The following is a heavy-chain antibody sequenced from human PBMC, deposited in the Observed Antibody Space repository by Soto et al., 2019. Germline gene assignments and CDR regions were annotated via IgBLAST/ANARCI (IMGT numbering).Heavy chain of an antibody. J-gene: IGHJ4*02. D-gene: IGHD2-2*01. CDR2: IYYSGST. Sequence: SETLSLTCTVSGGSISSYYWSWIRQPPGKGLECIGYIYYSGSTYYNPSLKSRVTISVDTSKNQFSLKLSSVTAADTAVYYCARSIVVVPAAIEDYFDYWGQGTLVTVSS. V-gene: IGHV4-59*12. CDR3: ARSIVVVPAAIEDYFDY. CDR1: GGSISSYY.